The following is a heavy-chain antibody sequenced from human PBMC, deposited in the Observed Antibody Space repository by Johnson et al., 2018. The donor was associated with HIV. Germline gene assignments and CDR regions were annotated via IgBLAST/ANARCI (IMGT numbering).Heavy chain of an antibody. CDR2: IRYDGSNK. CDR1: GFTFSNAW. D-gene: IGHD3-16*01. Sequence: QVQLVESGGGLVKPGGSLRLSCAASGFTFSNAWMSWVRQAPGKGLEWVAFIRYDGSNKNYADSVKGRFTISRDNSKNTLYLQMNSLRAEDTAVYYCAKPPSMGSDAFDIWGQGTMVTVSS. CDR3: AKPPSMGSDAFDI. V-gene: IGHV3-30*02. J-gene: IGHJ3*02.